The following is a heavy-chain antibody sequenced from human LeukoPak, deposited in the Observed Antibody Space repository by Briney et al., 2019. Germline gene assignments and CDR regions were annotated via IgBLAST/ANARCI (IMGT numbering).Heavy chain of an antibody. D-gene: IGHD1-14*01. CDR3: ATETNGRHYDF. J-gene: IGHJ4*02. Sequence: GESLRLSCADSGGTFSSYSINWVRQAPGKGLEWVSSIGSGGTDRYYADAVKGRFAISRDNAKSLLYLQMNSLRVEDTAVYYCATETNGRHYDFWGQGTVVTVSS. CDR1: GGTFSSYS. V-gene: IGHV3-21*01. CDR2: IGSGGTDR.